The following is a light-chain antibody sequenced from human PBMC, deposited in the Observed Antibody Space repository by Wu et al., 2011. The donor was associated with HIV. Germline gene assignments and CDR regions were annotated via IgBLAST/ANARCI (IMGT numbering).Light chain of an antibody. V-gene: IGKV3D-20*01. J-gene: IGKJ2*03. CDR2: DAS. CDR1: LNVRNK. CDR3: QQYGSSSYS. Sequence: EIVMTQSPDTLSVSAGEGATLSCGASLNVRNKLAWYQQKPGLPPRLLIYDASTRATGIPDRFSGSGSGADFTLTISRLEPEDFAVYYCQQYGSSSYSFGQGTKLEIK.